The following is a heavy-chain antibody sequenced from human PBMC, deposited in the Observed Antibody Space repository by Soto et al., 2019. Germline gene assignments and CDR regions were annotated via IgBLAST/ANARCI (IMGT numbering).Heavy chain of an antibody. Sequence: GGSLRLSCAASGFTFSSYAMSWVRQAPGKGLEWVSAISGSGGSTYYADSVKGRFTISRDNSKNTLYLQMNSLRAEDTAVYFCAKGSTCTSVSRHLAPFEYSGKGTLVTVSS. CDR2: ISGSGGST. J-gene: IGHJ4*02. V-gene: IGHV3-23*01. CDR1: GFTFSSYA. CDR3: AKGSTCTSVSRHLAPFEY. D-gene: IGHD2-8*02.